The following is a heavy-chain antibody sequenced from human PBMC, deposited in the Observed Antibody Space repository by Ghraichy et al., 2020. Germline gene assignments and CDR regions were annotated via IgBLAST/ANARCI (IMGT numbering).Heavy chain of an antibody. D-gene: IGHD2/OR15-2a*01. CDR3: ARGSNTASPLGWFDP. J-gene: IGHJ5*02. Sequence: ASVKVSCKASGDTVTRYVINWVRQAPGQVLEWMGWISAYNGDANYAQKLQGRVTMTTDRSTTTAYMELRSLRSDDTAVYYCARGSNTASPLGWFDPWGQGTLVTVSS. CDR1: GDTVTRYV. CDR2: ISAYNGDA. V-gene: IGHV1-18*01.